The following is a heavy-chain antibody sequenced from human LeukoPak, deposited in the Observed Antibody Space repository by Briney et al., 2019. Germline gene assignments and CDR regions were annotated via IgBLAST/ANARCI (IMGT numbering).Heavy chain of an antibody. V-gene: IGHV3-48*02. D-gene: IGHD4-23*01. Sequence: GGSLRLSCAASGFTFSTYSLNWVRQAPGKGLEWVSYISSSSGIIYADSVKGRCTVSRDNAKNSLYLQMNSLRDDDTGVYYCAFQDGGIVYWGQGTLGTVSS. J-gene: IGHJ4*02. CDR3: AFQDGGIVY. CDR1: GFTFSTYS. CDR2: ISSSSGII.